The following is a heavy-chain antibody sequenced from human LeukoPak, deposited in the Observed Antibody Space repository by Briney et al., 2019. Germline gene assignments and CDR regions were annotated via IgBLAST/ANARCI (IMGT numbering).Heavy chain of an antibody. Sequence: SETLSLTCTVSGGSISSGGYYWSWIRQHPGKGLEWIGYIYYSGSTYYNPSLKSRVTISVDTSKNQFSLKLSSVTAADTAVYYCARDVDTAMVDQNETYYHGMDVWGQGTTVTVSS. CDR3: ARDVDTAMVDQNETYYHGMDV. V-gene: IGHV4-31*03. D-gene: IGHD5-18*01. CDR2: IYYSGST. CDR1: GGSISSGGYY. J-gene: IGHJ6*02.